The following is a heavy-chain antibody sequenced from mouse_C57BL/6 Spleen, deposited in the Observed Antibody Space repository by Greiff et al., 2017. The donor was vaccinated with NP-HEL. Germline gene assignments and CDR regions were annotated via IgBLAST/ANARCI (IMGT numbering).Heavy chain of an antibody. D-gene: IGHD3-2*02. V-gene: IGHV1-80*01. Sequence: QVQLKESGAELVKPGASVKISCKASGYAFSRYWMTWVKQRPGKGLEWIGQIYPGDGATNYNGKFKGKATLTADKSSSTAYMQLSSLTSEDSAVYFCARDSSGYRAWFAYWGQGTLVTVSA. J-gene: IGHJ3*01. CDR2: IYPGDGAT. CDR1: GYAFSRYW. CDR3: ARDSSGYRAWFAY.